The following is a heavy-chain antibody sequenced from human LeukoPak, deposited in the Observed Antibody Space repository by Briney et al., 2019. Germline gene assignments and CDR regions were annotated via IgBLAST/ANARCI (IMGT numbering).Heavy chain of an antibody. J-gene: IGHJ4*02. CDR2: VYPGDSRT. Sequence: PGESLKISCKGSGYSFTNDWIGWVRQMPGKGLGWMGIVYPGDSRTTYSPSFEGQVTISADKSVNIAYLQWSSLKASDTAVYYCARLRYFDITHYFDYWGQGTLVTVSS. CDR1: GYSFTNDW. V-gene: IGHV5-51*01. CDR3: ARLRYFDITHYFDY. D-gene: IGHD3-9*01.